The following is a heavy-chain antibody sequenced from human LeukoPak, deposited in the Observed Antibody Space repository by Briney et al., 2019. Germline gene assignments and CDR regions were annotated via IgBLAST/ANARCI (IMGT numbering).Heavy chain of an antibody. V-gene: IGHV4-39*07. CDR3: ARVRAAVVPYYFDY. CDR2: IYYSGSI. CDR1: GGSIRTSSYY. D-gene: IGHD6-13*01. J-gene: IGHJ4*02. Sequence: SETLSLTCTVSGGSIRTSSYYWGWIRQPPGKGLEWIGSIYYSGSIYSNGSLKSRVTISVETSKNQFSLKLSSVTAADTAMYYCARVRAAVVPYYFDYWGRGTLVTVSS.